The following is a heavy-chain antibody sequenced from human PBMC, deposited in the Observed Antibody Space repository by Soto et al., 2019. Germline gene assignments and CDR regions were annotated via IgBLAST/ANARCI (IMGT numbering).Heavy chain of an antibody. CDR1: GFTFSSYA. CDR2: ISSNGGST. D-gene: IGHD3-10*01. Sequence: PVGSQILSCSASGFTFSSYAMHWVRPAPGKGLEYVSAISSNGGSTYYADSVKGRFTISRDNSKNTLYLQMSSLRAEDTAVYYCVKDRRRWLGELSNWFDPWGQGTLVTVSS. V-gene: IGHV3-64D*06. CDR3: VKDRRRWLGELSNWFDP. J-gene: IGHJ5*02.